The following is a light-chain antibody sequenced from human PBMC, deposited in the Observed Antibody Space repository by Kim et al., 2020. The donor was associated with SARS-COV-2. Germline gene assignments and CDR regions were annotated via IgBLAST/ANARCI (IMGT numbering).Light chain of an antibody. J-gene: IGLJ2*01. V-gene: IGLV1-44*01. Sequence: VHISYSVSTSNIGGNPGNGYQHVQGTAPKHLIYSNSDRPSGVPDRFTASKSDTSAALAISGLQSEDETTYYCAVWDESLDGFLVFGGGTQLTVL. CDR3: AVWDESLDGFLV. CDR2: SNS. CDR1: TSNIGGNP.